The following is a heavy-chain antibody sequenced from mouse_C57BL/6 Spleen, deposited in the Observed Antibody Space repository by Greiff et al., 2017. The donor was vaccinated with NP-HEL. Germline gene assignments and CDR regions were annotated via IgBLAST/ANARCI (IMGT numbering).Heavy chain of an antibody. CDR2: IHPNSGST. D-gene: IGHD2-3*01. J-gene: IGHJ1*03. Sequence: VQLQQSGAELVKPGASVKLSCKASGYTFTSYWMHWVKQRPGQGLEWIGMIHPNSGSTNYNEKFKSKATLTVDKSSSTAYMQLSSLTSEDSAVYYCARSLYDGYFTWYFDVWGTGTTVTVSS. V-gene: IGHV1-64*01. CDR3: ARSLYDGYFTWYFDV. CDR1: GYTFTSYW.